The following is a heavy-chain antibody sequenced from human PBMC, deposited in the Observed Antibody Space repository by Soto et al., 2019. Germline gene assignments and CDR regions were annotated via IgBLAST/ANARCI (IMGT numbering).Heavy chain of an antibody. CDR1: GGSISSGGYY. J-gene: IGHJ6*02. V-gene: IGHV4-31*03. CDR2: IYYSGST. Sequence: TSETLSLTCTVSGGSISSGGYYWSWVRQHPGKGLEWIGYIYYSGSTYYNPSLKSRVTISVDTSKNQFSLKLSSVTAADTAVYYCARDRHPNCSGGSCYSYYYYGMDVWGQGTTVTVSS. D-gene: IGHD2-15*01. CDR3: ARDRHPNCSGGSCYSYYYYGMDV.